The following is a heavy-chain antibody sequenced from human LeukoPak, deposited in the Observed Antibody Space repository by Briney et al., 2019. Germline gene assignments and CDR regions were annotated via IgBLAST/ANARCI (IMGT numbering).Heavy chain of an antibody. D-gene: IGHD1-26*01. CDR1: GGSISSSNYN. CDR2: IYYSGST. V-gene: IGHV4-39*07. J-gene: IGHJ4*02. CDR3: ASRPGDASTGSYLELGFDY. Sequence: PSETLSLTCTVSGGSISSSNYNWGWIRQPPGKGLEWIGSIYYSGSTNYNPSLKSRVTVSVDTSKNQFSLKLSSVTAADTAVYYCASRPGDASTGSYLELGFDYWGQGTLVTVSS.